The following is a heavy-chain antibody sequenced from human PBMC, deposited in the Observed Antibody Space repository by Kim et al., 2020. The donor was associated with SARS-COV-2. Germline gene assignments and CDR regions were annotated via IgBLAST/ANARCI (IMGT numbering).Heavy chain of an antibody. CDR2: ISGSGGST. CDR3: AKGGIGDFWSGERFDY. Sequence: GGSLRLSCAASGFTFNNYAMSWVRQAPGKGLEWVSAISGSGGSTYYADSVKGRFTISRDNSKNTLYLQMNSLRAEDTAVYYCAKGGIGDFWSGERFDYWGQGILVTVSS. J-gene: IGHJ4*02. V-gene: IGHV3-23*01. D-gene: IGHD3-3*01. CDR1: GFTFNNYA.